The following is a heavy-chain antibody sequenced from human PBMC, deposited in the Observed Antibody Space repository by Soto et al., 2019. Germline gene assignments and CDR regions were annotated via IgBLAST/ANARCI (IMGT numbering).Heavy chain of an antibody. CDR3: ARAERILWFGELSNWFDP. CDR2: IYYSGST. Sequence: QVQLQESGPGLVKPSQTLSLTCTVSGGSISSGGYYWSWIRQHPGKGLEWIGYIYYSGSTYYNPSLKSGVTIAVDTSKSQFSLKLNAVTAADTAVYYCARAERILWFGELSNWFDPWGQGTLVTVSS. D-gene: IGHD3-10*01. J-gene: IGHJ5*02. CDR1: GGSISSGGYY. V-gene: IGHV4-31*03.